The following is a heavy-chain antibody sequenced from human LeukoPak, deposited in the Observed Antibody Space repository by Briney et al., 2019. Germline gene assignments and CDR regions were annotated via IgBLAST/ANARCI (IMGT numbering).Heavy chain of an antibody. CDR2: IKEDGSAK. J-gene: IGHJ4*02. V-gene: IGHV3-7*01. D-gene: IGHD1-26*01. CDR3: VPHLSSGGYSVFHN. CDR1: GFTFSSYA. Sequence: GGSLRLSCAASGFTFSSYAMHWVRQAPGQGLEWVANIKEDGSAKYYVDSVKGRFIISRDNTKNSLCLQMNSLRIEDTAVYYCVPHLSSGGYSVFHNWGQGTGVTVSS.